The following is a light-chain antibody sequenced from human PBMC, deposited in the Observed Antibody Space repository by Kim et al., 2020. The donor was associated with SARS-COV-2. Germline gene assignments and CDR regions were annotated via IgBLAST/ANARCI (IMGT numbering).Light chain of an antibody. J-gene: IGKJ1*01. CDR3: QHYVTSPTT. Sequence: LSPRERATLSCRASQSLNIDLAWYQQRLGQAPRLLIYGASSRASGIPDRFSGSGSGADFSLTISRLEPEDFAVYFCQHYVTSPTTFGQGTKVDIK. CDR1: QSLNID. CDR2: GAS. V-gene: IGKV3-20*01.